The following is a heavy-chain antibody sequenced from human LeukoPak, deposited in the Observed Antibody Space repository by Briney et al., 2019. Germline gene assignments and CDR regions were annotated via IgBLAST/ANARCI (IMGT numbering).Heavy chain of an antibody. D-gene: IGHD1-26*01. V-gene: IGHV1-18*01. J-gene: IGHJ6*03. CDR1: GYSFVGYG. Sequence: GASVKVSCKASGYSFVGYGITWVRQAPGQGLEWMGWFNPENGSTNYAQKVQGRVTMTADTSTSTSYMELRSLRSDDTAVYYCARVRGAGLQYYYMDVWGKGTTVTVSS. CDR3: ARVRGAGLQYYYMDV. CDR2: FNPENGST.